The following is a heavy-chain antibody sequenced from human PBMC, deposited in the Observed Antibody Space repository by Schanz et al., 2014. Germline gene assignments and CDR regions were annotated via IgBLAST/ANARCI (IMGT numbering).Heavy chain of an antibody. J-gene: IGHJ4*02. D-gene: IGHD1-1*01. CDR1: GFTFSSHW. Sequence: EVQLVESGGGLVQPGGSLRLSCAASGFTFSSHWMHWVRQDPGKGLVWVARINSVGSNTDYADSVKGRFTISRDNSKNTLYLQMDSLRAEDTAVYFCAKKVPAYNPFDSWGQGTLVTVSS. V-gene: IGHV3-74*02. CDR3: AKKVPAYNPFDS. CDR2: INSVGSNT.